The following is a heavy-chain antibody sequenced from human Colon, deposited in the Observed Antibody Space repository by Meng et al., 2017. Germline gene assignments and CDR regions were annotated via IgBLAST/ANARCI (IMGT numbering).Heavy chain of an antibody. J-gene: IGHJ1*01. CDR1: VGPISGITG. V-gene: IGHV4-4*02. Sequence: GHVRGRGPGCGTLSGTLSLPGAVSVGPISGITGWSWTRHPPGKGLEWIGEISQSGSSNYNPSLKSRVTMSLDKFKNHFFLNLSSVSAADTAVYYCAREDGSIGFTPAGQWGQGTLVTVSS. CDR2: ISQSGSS. CDR3: AREDGSIGFTPAGQ. D-gene: IGHD1-26*01.